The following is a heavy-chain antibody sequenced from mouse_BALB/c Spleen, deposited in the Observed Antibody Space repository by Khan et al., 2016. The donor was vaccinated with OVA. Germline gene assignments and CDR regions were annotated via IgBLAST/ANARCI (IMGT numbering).Heavy chain of an antibody. J-gene: IGHJ2*01. Sequence: QLQQPGAELVKPGASVKLSCKASGYTLTRYYMYWVKQRPGQGLEWIGGINPGNGGTNLNEKFKNKATLTVDKSSTTVYMPLSSLTSEDSAVYYCTRNYGYDYFDYWGQGTTLTVSS. CDR1: GYTLTRYY. V-gene: IGHV1S81*02. D-gene: IGHD1-2*01. CDR2: INPGNGGT. CDR3: TRNYGYDYFDY.